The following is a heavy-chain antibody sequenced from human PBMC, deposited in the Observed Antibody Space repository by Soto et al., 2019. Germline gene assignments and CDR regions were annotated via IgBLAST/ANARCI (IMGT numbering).Heavy chain of an antibody. Sequence: GASVKVSCKASGYTFTSYGISWVRQAPGQGLEWMGWISAYNGSTNYAQKLQGRVTMTTDTSTSTAYMELSSLRSEDTAVYYCASIAVAGNYYYYYGMDVWGQGTTVTVS. CDR3: ASIAVAGNYYYYYGMDV. D-gene: IGHD6-19*01. CDR2: ISAYNGST. CDR1: GYTFTSYG. J-gene: IGHJ6*02. V-gene: IGHV1-18*01.